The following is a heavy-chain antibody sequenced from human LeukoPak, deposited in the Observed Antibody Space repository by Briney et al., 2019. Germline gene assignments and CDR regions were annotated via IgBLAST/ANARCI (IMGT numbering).Heavy chain of an antibody. CDR3: ARVGPYYGSGSFDF. J-gene: IGHJ5*01. V-gene: IGHV1-69*13. CDR1: GGTFISYA. CDR2: IIPIFGTA. D-gene: IGHD3-10*01. Sequence: SVKVSCKASGGTFISYAISWVRQAPGQGLEWMGGIIPIFGTANYAQKFQGRVTITADESTSTAYMELSSLRSEDTAVYYCARVGPYYGSGSFDFWGQGTLVTVSS.